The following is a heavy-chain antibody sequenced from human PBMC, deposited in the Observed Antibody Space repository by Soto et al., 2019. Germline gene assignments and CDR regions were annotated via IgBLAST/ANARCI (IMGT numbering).Heavy chain of an antibody. CDR1: GYPISSGYY. CDR2: IYHGGRT. V-gene: IGHV4-38-2*01. CDR3: ASVRPWVPYHHDRSPYTFENWFDP. J-gene: IGHJ5*02. D-gene: IGHD3-16*01. Sequence: SETLSLTFGVSGYPISSGYYWCWLRQPPGEGLGWSGFIYHGGRTYYNPSLHSPVTLSIYVPNNHVSLILNSVTAADTAVSYCASVRPWVPYHHDRSPYTFENWFDPWGQGTLVTVSS.